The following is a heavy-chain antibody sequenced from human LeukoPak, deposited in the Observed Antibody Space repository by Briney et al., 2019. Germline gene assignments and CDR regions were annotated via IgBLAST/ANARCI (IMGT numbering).Heavy chain of an antibody. D-gene: IGHD3-16*01. CDR1: GGSISSHY. CDR2: IYYSGST. CDR3: ARYLGDSYYFDY. Sequence: SETLSLTCTVSGGSISSHYWSWIRQPPGKELEWIGYIYYSGSTNYSPSLKSRVTVSVDTSKNQFSLKLSSVTAADTAVYYCARYLGDSYYFDYWGQGTLVTVSS. V-gene: IGHV4-59*11. J-gene: IGHJ4*02.